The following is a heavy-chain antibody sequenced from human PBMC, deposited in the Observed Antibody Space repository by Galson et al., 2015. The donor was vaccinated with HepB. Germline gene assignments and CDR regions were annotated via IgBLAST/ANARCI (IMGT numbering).Heavy chain of an antibody. J-gene: IGHJ4*02. CDR2: IYYSGST. V-gene: IGHV4-59*01. CDR3: ARGRYVGLRRTIVDY. Sequence: SETLSLTCTVSGGSISSYYWSWIRQPPGKGLEWIGYIYYSGSTNYNPTLKSRVTISVDTSKNQFSLKLSSVTAADTAVYYCARGRYVGLRRTIVDYWGQGTLVTVSS. CDR1: GGSISSYY. D-gene: IGHD4-17*01.